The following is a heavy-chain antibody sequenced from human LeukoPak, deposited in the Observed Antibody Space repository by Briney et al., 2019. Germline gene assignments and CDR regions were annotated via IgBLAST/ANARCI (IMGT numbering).Heavy chain of an antibody. J-gene: IGHJ6*01. Sequence: GGSLTLSCAASGLTFSGSAMHWVRQASGKGLEWVGRIRSKANSYATPSAASVKGRITISRDDSKNTAYLQMNSLKTEDTAVYYCTRHSDTVTTRYYYSYSGMDVWGEGTTVTVSS. CDR2: IRSKANSYAT. V-gene: IGHV3-73*01. CDR1: GLTFSGSA. D-gene: IGHD4-17*01. CDR3: TRHSDTVTTRYYYSYSGMDV.